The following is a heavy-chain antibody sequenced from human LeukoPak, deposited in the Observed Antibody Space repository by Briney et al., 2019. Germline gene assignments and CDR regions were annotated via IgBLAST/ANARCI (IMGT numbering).Heavy chain of an antibody. CDR3: ARGGYHYYGMDV. V-gene: IGHV3-53*01. CDR2: IYSGGST. Sequence: PGGSLRLSCAASGFSVSSNYRSWVRQAPGKGLEWVSVIYSGGSTYYADSVKVRFTISRDNSKNTLYLQMNSLRAEDTAVYYCARGGYHYYGMDVWGQGPTVTVSS. CDR1: GFSVSSNY. J-gene: IGHJ6*02.